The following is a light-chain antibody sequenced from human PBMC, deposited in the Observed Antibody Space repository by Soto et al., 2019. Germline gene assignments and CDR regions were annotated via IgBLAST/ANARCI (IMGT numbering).Light chain of an antibody. Sequence: EIVLTQSPGTLSLSPGERATLSCRASQSVSSSYLAWYQQKPGQAPSLLIYHASSRATGIPDRFSGSGSGTDFALTISRLEPEDFAVFYCQQYGNSPWTFGQGTKVEIK. V-gene: IGKV3-20*01. CDR1: QSVSSSY. CDR2: HAS. J-gene: IGKJ1*01. CDR3: QQYGNSPWT.